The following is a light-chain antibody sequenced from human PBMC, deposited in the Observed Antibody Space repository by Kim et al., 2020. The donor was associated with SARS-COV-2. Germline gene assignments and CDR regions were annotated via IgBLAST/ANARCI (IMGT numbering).Light chain of an antibody. V-gene: IGKV1-39*01. CDR1: QDISIY. CDR2: AAS. J-gene: IGKJ2*01. CDR3: QQSYSTPYT. Sequence: SAAVGDRVTITCRASQDISIYLNWYQQNPGKPPKLLIRAASSLKTGVPSGFSGSGSGTDFTLTISSLQPENFATYYCQQSYSTPYTFGQGTKLEI.